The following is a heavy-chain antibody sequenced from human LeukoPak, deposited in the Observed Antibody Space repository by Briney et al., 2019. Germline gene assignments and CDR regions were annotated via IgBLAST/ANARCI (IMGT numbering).Heavy chain of an antibody. CDR2: INPSGGST. D-gene: IGHD3-22*01. CDR3: ARDGKPTMIEYYFDY. J-gene: IGHJ4*02. CDR1: GYTFTSYY. Sequence: ASVKVSCKASGYTFTSYYMHWVRQAPGQGLEWMGIINPSGGSTSYAQKFQGRVTMTRDTSTSTVYMELSSLRSEDTAVYYCARDGKPTMIEYYFDYWGQGTLVTSSS. V-gene: IGHV1-46*01.